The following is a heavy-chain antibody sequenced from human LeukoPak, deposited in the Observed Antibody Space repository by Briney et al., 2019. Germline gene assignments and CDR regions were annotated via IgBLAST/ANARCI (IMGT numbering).Heavy chain of an antibody. CDR2: ISTSSDTI. V-gene: IGHV3-48*01. CDR3: ARCVYGSTKCWGSLDY. J-gene: IGHJ4*02. CDR1: GFRLTNHA. Sequence: GGSLRLSCAASGFRLTNHAMNWVRQAPGKGLEWLSYISTSSDTIHYAESVRGRFTISRDNAENSLYLQMNSLSAENTAVYYCARCVYGSTKCWGSLDYWGQGSLVTVSS. D-gene: IGHD5/OR15-5a*01.